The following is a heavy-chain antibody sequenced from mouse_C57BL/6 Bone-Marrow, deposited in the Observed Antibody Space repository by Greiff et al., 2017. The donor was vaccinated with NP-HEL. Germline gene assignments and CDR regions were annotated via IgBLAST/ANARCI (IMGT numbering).Heavy chain of an antibody. D-gene: IGHD1-1*01. CDR1: GYTFTSYW. J-gene: IGHJ4*01. Sequence: VQLQQPGAELVKPGASVKLSCKASGYTFTSYWMHWVKQRPGQGLEWIGMIHPNSGSTNYNEKFKGKATLTVDKSSSTAYMQLSSLTSEDSAVYYCDKDTTVVAPYAMDYWGQGTSVTVSS. V-gene: IGHV1-64*01. CDR3: DKDTTVVAPYAMDY. CDR2: IHPNSGST.